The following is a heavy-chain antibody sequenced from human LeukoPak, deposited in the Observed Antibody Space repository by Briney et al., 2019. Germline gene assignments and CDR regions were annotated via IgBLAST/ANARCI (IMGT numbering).Heavy chain of an antibody. Sequence: PGGSLRLSCAASGFTFSDYYMSWVRQAPGKGLEWVSYISSSGSTIYYADSVKGRFTISRDNAKNSLYMQMNSLRAEDTAVYYCARGGDSGYDSYFDYWGQGTLVTVSS. V-gene: IGHV3-11*01. CDR2: ISSSGSTI. J-gene: IGHJ4*02. D-gene: IGHD5-12*01. CDR1: GFTFSDYY. CDR3: ARGGDSGYDSYFDY.